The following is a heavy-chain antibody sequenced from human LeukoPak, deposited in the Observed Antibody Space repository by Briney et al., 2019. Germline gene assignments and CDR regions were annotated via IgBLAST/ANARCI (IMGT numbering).Heavy chain of an antibody. CDR3: ARDIGAGNFWSGPLEY. D-gene: IGHD3-3*01. CDR1: GFTVSSNY. CDR2: IKQDGSEK. J-gene: IGHJ4*02. V-gene: IGHV3-7*01. Sequence: GGSLRLSCAASGFTVSSNYMSWVRQAPGKGLEWVADIKQDGSEKNYVDSVKGRFTISRDNAKNSLYLQMNSLRAEDTAVYYCARDIGAGNFWSGPLEYWGQGSLVTVSS.